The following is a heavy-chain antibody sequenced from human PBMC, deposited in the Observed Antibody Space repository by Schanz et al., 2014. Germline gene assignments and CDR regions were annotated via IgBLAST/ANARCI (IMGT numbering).Heavy chain of an antibody. CDR3: AKQIHYDILTVTRN. CDR1: GFSFSSYA. V-gene: IGHV3-23*01. J-gene: IGHJ4*02. CDR2: MNESHSTI. D-gene: IGHD3-9*01. Sequence: EVQLLESGGGLVEPGGSLRLSCAASGFSFSSYAMGWVRQARGKGLEWVSAMNESHSTIYYADSVRGRFTISRDNSKNTLYLQMNTLRAEDTAVYYCAKQIHYDILTVTRNWGQGTLVTVSS.